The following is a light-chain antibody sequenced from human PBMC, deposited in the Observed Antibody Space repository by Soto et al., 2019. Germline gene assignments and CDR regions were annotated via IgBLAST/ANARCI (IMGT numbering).Light chain of an antibody. V-gene: IGLV2-8*01. Sequence: QSVLTQPPSASGSPGQSVTISCTGTSSDVGGYNYVSWYQQHPGKAPKLMIYEVIKRPSGVPDRFPGSKSGNTASLTVSGLQVGDGADFYSSPFGGNKNFGFGGGTMVTVL. CDR3: SPFGGNKNFG. CDR1: SSDVGGYNY. J-gene: IGLJ2*01. CDR2: EVI.